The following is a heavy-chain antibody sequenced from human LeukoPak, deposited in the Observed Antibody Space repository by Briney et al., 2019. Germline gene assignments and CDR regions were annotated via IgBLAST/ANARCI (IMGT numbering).Heavy chain of an antibody. Sequence: GGSLRLSCAASGFTFSSYAMHWVRQAPGKGLEWVAVISYDGSNKYYADSVKGRLTISRDNSKNTLYLQMNSLRAEDTAVYYCAREWSSSPSLDYWGQGTLVTVSS. CDR2: ISYDGSNK. CDR3: AREWSSSPSLDY. J-gene: IGHJ4*02. V-gene: IGHV3-30*01. D-gene: IGHD6-6*01. CDR1: GFTFSSYA.